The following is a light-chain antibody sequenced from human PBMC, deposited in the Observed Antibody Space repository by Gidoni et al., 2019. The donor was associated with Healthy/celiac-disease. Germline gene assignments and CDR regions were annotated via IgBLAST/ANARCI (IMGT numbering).Light chain of an antibody. CDR2: GAS. J-gene: IGKJ2*01. CDR3: QQYGSSQRYT. Sequence: EIVLTQSPGTLSLSPGERATLSCRASQSVSSSYLAWYQQKPGQAPRLILYGASSRATGSPDRFRASGSGTDFTLTISRLEPEDFAGYYCQQYGSSQRYTFGQXTKLEIK. CDR1: QSVSSSY. V-gene: IGKV3-20*01.